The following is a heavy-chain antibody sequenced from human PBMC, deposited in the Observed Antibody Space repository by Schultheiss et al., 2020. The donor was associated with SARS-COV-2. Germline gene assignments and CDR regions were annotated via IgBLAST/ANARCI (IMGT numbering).Heavy chain of an antibody. Sequence: GGSLRLSCAASGFTFSSCSMNWVRQAPGKGLEWVSSISSSSTYIYYADSVKGRFSISRDNAKNSLYLQMNSLRVEDTAVYYCARGGDHMITFGGVISTYFDFWCQGALGTVSS. CDR2: ISSSSTYI. CDR1: GFTFSSCS. J-gene: IGHJ4*02. D-gene: IGHD3-16*02. CDR3: ARGGDHMITFGGVISTYFDF. V-gene: IGHV3-21*01.